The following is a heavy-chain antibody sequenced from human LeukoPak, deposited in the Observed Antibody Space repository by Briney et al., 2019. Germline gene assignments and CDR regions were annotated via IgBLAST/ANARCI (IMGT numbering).Heavy chain of an antibody. J-gene: IGHJ4*02. CDR2: ISNSGTYI. CDR1: GCTFSTYT. Sequence: GGSLRLSCAASGCTFSTYTMNWVRQAPGKGLEWVSSISNSGTYIYYADSVKGRFTISRDNAKNSLYLQMNSLRAEDTPVYYCARDRSQQGFDYWGQGTLVTVSS. V-gene: IGHV3-21*01. D-gene: IGHD6-13*01. CDR3: ARDRSQQGFDY.